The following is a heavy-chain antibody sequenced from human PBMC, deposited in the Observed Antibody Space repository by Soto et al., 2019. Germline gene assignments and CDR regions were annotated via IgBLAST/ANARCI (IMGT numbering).Heavy chain of an antibody. V-gene: IGHV5-51*01. CDR2: IYPGDSDT. J-gene: IGHJ6*02. CDR1: GYSFTSYW. CDR3: ARQPHGDYYYYGMDV. D-gene: IGHD4-17*01. Sequence: GESLKISCKGSGYSFTSYWIGWVRQMPGKGLEWMGIIYPGDSDTRYSPSFQGHVTISADKSISTAYLQWSSLKASDTAMYYCARQPHGDYYYYGMDVWGQGTTVTVS.